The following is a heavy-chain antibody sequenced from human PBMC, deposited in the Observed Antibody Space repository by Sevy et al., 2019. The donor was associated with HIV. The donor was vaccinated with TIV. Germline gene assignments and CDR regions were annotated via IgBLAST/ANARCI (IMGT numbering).Heavy chain of an antibody. Sequence: SETLSLTCTVSGGSISSGGYYWSWIRQHPGKGLVWIGYIYYSGSTYYNPSLKSRVIISVDTSKKQFSLKLSSVTAADTAVYYCARDHDSSGYYYDWGQGTLVTVSS. D-gene: IGHD3-22*01. J-gene: IGHJ4*02. CDR2: IYYSGST. V-gene: IGHV4-31*03. CDR3: ARDHDSSGYYYD. CDR1: GGSISSGGYY.